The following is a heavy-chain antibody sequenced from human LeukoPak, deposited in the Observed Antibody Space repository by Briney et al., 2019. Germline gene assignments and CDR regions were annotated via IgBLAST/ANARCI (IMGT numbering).Heavy chain of an antibody. J-gene: IGHJ4*02. D-gene: IGHD2-21*01. CDR1: GFPLSSYA. CDR2: TSSSDPGT. Sequence: GGSLRLSCAASGFPLSSYAMSWVRQGPGKGLEWVAATSSSDPGTYHADSVRGRFTISRDNSKNTLYLQMNRLRVEDAAVYYCASAPVTSRRGAFCYPFDYWGQGTLVTVSS. CDR3: ASAPVTSRRGAFCYPFDY. V-gene: IGHV3-23*01.